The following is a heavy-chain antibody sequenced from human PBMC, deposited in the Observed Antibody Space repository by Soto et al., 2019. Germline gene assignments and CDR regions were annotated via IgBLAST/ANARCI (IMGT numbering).Heavy chain of an antibody. CDR2: ITPILGIA. D-gene: IGHD5-12*01. J-gene: IGHJ4*02. Sequence: QVQLVQSGAEVKEPGSSVKVSCKASGGTFSSYTISWVRQAPGQGLEWMGKITPILGIAKYAQKSQGRVTITADKSSRTVYMKLSSLRSEDTAVYYCARNTGLVATASFDHWGQGTLITVSS. CDR1: GGTFSSYT. V-gene: IGHV1-69*02. CDR3: ARNTGLVATASFDH.